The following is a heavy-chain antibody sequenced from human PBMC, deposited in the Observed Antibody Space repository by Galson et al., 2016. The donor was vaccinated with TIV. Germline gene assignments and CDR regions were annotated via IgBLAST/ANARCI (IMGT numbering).Heavy chain of an antibody. Sequence: GTFSSYAISWVRQAPGQGLEWMGRIIPIFGTPQYAQKFQGRVTFTADESTNTAYMELSTLRSDETAVYYCARGSSSAWCLGFYFDSWGQGTLVTVSS. CDR1: GTFSSYA. CDR2: IIPIFGTP. D-gene: IGHD6-19*01. CDR3: ARGSSSAWCLGFYFDS. J-gene: IGHJ4*02. V-gene: IGHV1-69*15.